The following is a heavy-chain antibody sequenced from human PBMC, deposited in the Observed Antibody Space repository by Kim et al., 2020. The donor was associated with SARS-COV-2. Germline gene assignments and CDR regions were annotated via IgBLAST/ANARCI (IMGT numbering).Heavy chain of an antibody. J-gene: IGHJ6*02. V-gene: IGHV4-34*01. CDR1: GGSFSGYY. Sequence: SETLSLTCAVYGGSFSGYYWSWIRQPPGKGLEWIGEINHSGSTNYNPSLKSRVTISVDTSKNQFSLKRSSMTAADTAVYYCARVATVTYGGGPYYYYGMDVWGQGTTVTVSS. CDR2: INHSGST. CDR3: ARVATVTYGGGPYYYYGMDV. D-gene: IGHD4-17*01.